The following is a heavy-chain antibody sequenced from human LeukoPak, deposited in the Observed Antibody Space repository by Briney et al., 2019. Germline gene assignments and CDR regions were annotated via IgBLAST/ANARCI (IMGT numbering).Heavy chain of an antibody. CDR3: ARSQTGSSSWYYFDY. J-gene: IGHJ4*02. CDR2: IYSGGTT. D-gene: IGHD6-13*01. CDR1: GFTVSSNY. Sequence: GGSLRLSCAASGFTVSSNYMNWVRQAPGKGLEWVSVIYSGGTTYYADSVKGRFTISRDNSKNTLYLQMNSLGAEDTAVYYCARSQTGSSSWYYFDYWGQGTLVTVSS. V-gene: IGHV3-66*02.